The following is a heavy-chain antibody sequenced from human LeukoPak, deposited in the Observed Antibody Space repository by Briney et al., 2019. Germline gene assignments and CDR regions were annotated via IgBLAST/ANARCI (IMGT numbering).Heavy chain of an antibody. J-gene: IGHJ6*02. CDR3: ASSQDILTGSYYYYGMDV. CDR1: GYTFTSYA. CDR2: INAGNGNT. D-gene: IGHD3-9*01. V-gene: IGHV1-3*01. Sequence: ASVKVSCKSSGYTFTSYAMHWVRQAPGQRREWMGWINAGNGNTKYSQKFQGRVTITRDTSASTAYMELSSLRSEDTAVYYCASSQDILTGSYYYYGMDVWGQGTTVTVSS.